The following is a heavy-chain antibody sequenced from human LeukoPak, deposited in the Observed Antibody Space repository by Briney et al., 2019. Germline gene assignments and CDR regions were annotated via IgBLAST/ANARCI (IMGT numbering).Heavy chain of an antibody. V-gene: IGHV1-46*01. CDR1: GYTFTSYY. J-gene: IGHJ4*02. CDR3: ARDRGELNFDY. Sequence: ASVKVSCKASGYTFTSYYMHWGRQAPGQGLEWRGIINPSGGSTSYAQKFQGRVTMTGETSTSTVYMELSSLRSEDTAVYYCARDRGELNFDYWGQGTLVTVSS. CDR2: INPSGGST. D-gene: IGHD1-26*01.